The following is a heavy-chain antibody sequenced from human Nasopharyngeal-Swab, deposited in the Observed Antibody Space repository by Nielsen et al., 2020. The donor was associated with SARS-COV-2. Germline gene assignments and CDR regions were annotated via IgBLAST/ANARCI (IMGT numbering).Heavy chain of an antibody. CDR3: ARAILNLGRGDYMDV. D-gene: IGHD1-1*01. V-gene: IGHV4-4*08. CDR2: LYTSGTT. J-gene: IGHJ6*03. Sequence: RQPPGKGLGWIGRLYTSGTTNYNPSLKSRVTISVDPSKDQFSLKLSSVTAADTAVYYCARAILNLGRGDYMDVWGKGTTVTVSS.